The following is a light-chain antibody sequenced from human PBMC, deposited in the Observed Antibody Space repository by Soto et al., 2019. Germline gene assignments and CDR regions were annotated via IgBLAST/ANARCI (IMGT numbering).Light chain of an antibody. Sequence: DIQMTQSPSSLSASVGDRVTITCRASQSISRNLNWYQRKPGKAPKLLIYAASSLQNGVPSRFSGGGSGTEFTLSISSLQPEDFGTYYCQQSYTTASITFGQGTRLEIK. CDR3: QQSYTTASIT. J-gene: IGKJ5*01. CDR2: AAS. CDR1: QSISRN. V-gene: IGKV1-39*01.